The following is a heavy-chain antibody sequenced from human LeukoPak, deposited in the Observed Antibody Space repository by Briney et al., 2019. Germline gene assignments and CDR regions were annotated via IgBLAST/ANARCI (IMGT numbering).Heavy chain of an antibody. J-gene: IGHJ5*02. CDR1: GFTVSSNY. Sequence: GGSLRLSCAASGFTVSSNYMSWVRQAPGKGLEWVSVIYSGGSTYYADSVKGRFTISRDNSKNTLYLQMNSLRAEDTAVYYCARARRRFYDYVWGSYRLFPFDPWGQGTLVTVSS. D-gene: IGHD3-16*02. V-gene: IGHV3-53*01. CDR2: IYSGGST. CDR3: ARARRRFYDYVWGSYRLFPFDP.